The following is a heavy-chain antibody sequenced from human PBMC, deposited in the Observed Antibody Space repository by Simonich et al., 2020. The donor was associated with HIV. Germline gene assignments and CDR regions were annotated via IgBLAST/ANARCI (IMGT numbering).Heavy chain of an antibody. Sequence: QVQLQESVPGLVKPSETLSLTCTVAGGSISCYHWSWIRQPAGKGLEWIGRIYTSGSNNYNPSLKSRVTMSVDTSKNQFSRKLSSVTAADTAVYYCARQLVGYNWNRGWFDPWGQGTLVTVSS. V-gene: IGHV4-4*07. CDR3: ARQLVGYNWNRGWFDP. CDR1: GGSISCYH. J-gene: IGHJ5*02. D-gene: IGHD1-20*01. CDR2: IYTSGSN.